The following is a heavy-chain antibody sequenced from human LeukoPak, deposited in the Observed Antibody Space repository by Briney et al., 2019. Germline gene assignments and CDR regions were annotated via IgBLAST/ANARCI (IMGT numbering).Heavy chain of an antibody. CDR1: GGSFSGYY. CDR3: AREFSTSCSPADY. Sequence: SETLSPTCAVYGGSFSGYYWSWIRQPPGKGLEWIWEINRSGSTNYNPSLKSRVTISVNTSKKQFSVKLSSVTAADTAVYDCAREFSTSCSPADYWGQGTLVTVSS. D-gene: IGHD2-2*01. V-gene: IGHV4-34*01. J-gene: IGHJ4*02. CDR2: INRSGST.